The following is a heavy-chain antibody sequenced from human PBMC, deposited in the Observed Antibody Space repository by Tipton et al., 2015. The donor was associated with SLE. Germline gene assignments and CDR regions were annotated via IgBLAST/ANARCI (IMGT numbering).Heavy chain of an antibody. V-gene: IGHV3-30*02. D-gene: IGHD5-18*01. CDR1: GFTFSSYG. J-gene: IGHJ3*02. CDR3: AKEEGYENAFDI. Sequence: SLRLSCAASGFTFSSYGMHWVRQAPGKGLEWVAFIRYDGSNKYYADSVKGRFTISRDNSKNTLYLQMNSLRAEDMAVYYCAKEEGYENAFDIWGQGTMVTVSS. CDR2: IRYDGSNK.